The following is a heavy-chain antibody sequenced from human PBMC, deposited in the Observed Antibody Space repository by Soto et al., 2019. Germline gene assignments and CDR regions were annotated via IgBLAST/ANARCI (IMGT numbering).Heavy chain of an antibody. CDR2: ISGSGGST. J-gene: IGHJ3*02. D-gene: IGHD2-15*01. Sequence: EVQLLESGGGLVQRGGSLRLSCAASGFTFSSYAMSWVRQAQGKGLEWVSAISGSGGSTYYADSVKGRFTISRDKSKNTLYLQMNSLRAEDTAVYYCAKGPSRSGGSSDDAFDIWRQGTMLTVSS. V-gene: IGHV3-23*01. CDR1: GFTFSSYA. CDR3: AKGPSRSGGSSDDAFDI.